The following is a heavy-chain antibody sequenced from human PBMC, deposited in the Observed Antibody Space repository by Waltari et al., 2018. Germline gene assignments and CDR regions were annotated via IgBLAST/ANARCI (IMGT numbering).Heavy chain of an antibody. Sequence: QVQLVQYGAEMKKPGSSVKVSCTASGGTFSTYIINWMRQAPGHGRVWMGGCNPVLGRTTYAHNVQGRVTITADRSTSTAYTEIGSLELEDTAVYYCARDANANYPLDRVEMWGQGTLLTVSS. CDR1: GGTFSTYI. CDR2: CNPVLGRT. CDR3: ARDANANYPLDRVEM. V-gene: IGHV1-69*14. D-gene: IGHD1-1*01. J-gene: IGHJ3*02.